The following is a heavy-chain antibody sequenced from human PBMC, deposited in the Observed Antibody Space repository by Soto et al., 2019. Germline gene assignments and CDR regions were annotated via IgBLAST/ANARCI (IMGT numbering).Heavy chain of an antibody. CDR1: GYTFTSYY. CDR2: INPSSGST. V-gene: IGHV1-46*01. Sequence: GASVKVSCKASGYTFTSYYLHWVRRAPGQGLEWMGMINPSSGSTNYAQKFQGRVTMTRDTSTSTVYMDLSSLKSEDAAVYYCTRVPGRGSYYYYYSGMDVWGQGTTVTVSS. D-gene: IGHD3-10*01. J-gene: IGHJ6*02. CDR3: TRVPGRGSYYYYYSGMDV.